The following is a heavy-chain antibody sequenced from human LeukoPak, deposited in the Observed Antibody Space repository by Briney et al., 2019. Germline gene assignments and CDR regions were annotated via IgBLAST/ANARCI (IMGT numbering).Heavy chain of an antibody. J-gene: IGHJ4*02. V-gene: IGHV3-30*04. CDR2: ISYDGSNK. Sequence: PGGSLRLSCAASGFTFSSYAMHWVRQAPGKGLEWVAVISYDGSNKYYADSVKGRFTISRDNSKNTLYLQMNSLRAEDTAAYYCARATYGSGSYYFDYWGQGTLVTVSS. D-gene: IGHD3-10*01. CDR1: GFTFSSYA. CDR3: ARATYGSGSYYFDY.